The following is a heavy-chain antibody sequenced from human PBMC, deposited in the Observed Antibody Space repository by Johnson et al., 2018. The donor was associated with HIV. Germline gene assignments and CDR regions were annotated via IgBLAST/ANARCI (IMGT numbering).Heavy chain of an antibody. V-gene: IGHV3-15*01. CDR2: IKSKTDGGTT. J-gene: IGHJ3*02. CDR3: TTGTVTYRTFDI. CDR1: RFTFSNAW. Sequence: VQLVESGGGLVKPGGSLRLSCAASRFTFSNAWMSWVRQAPGKGLEWVGRIKSKTDGGTTDYAAPVKGRFTISRDDSKNMLYLQMNSLKTEDTAVYYCTTGTVTYRTFDIWGQGTMVTISS. D-gene: IGHD4-17*01.